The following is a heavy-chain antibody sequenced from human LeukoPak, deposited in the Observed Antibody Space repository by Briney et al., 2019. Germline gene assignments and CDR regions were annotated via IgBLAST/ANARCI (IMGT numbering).Heavy chain of an antibody. CDR3: ARASGRGGSWYFVDY. CDR2: IYYSGST. CDR1: GGSISSGGYY. Sequence: PSQTLSLTCTVSGGSISSGGYYWSWIRQHPGKGLEWIGYIYYSGSTYYNPSLKSRVTISVDTSKNQFSLKLSSVTDADTAVYYCARASGRGGSWYFVDYWGQGTLVTVSS. V-gene: IGHV4-31*03. J-gene: IGHJ4*02. D-gene: IGHD6-13*01.